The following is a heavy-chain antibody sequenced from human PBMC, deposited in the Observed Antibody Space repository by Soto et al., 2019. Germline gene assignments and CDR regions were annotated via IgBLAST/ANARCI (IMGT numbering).Heavy chain of an antibody. CDR1: GFTFSSYA. V-gene: IGHV3-23*01. D-gene: IGHD5-18*01. Sequence: GGSLRLSCAASGFTFSSYAMSWVRQAPGKGLEWVSAISGSGGSTYYADSVKGRFTISRDNSKNTLYLQMNSLRAEDTAVYYCAKDPHPIQLWFGYFDYWGQGTLVTVSS. CDR3: AKDPHPIQLWFGYFDY. CDR2: ISGSGGST. J-gene: IGHJ4*02.